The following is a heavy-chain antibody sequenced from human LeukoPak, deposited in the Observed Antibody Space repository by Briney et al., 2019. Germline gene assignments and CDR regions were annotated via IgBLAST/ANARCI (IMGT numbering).Heavy chain of an antibody. J-gene: IGHJ4*02. D-gene: IGHD6-13*01. Sequence: PGGSLRLSCAASGFTFSSYGIHWVRQAPGKGLEWVSVISYDGRNKHYADSVKGRFTISRDNSKNTLFLQMNSLRAEDTAVYYCARGLPGGFVGFSSSWYPLDYWGQGALVTVSS. V-gene: IGHV3-30*19. CDR3: ARGLPGGFVGFSSSWYPLDY. CDR1: GFTFSSYG. CDR2: ISYDGRNK.